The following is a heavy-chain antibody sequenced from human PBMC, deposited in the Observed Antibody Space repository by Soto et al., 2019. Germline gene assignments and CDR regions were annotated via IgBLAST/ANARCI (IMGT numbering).Heavy chain of an antibody. CDR1: GGSVSSGSFY. Sequence: QVQLQESGPGLVKPSETLSLSCTVSGGSVSSGSFYWSWIRQPPGMGLEWIGFVYYIGRTNYNPSLQSRVAISVDTSKNQFSLKLSSVTAADTAVYYCAAGYSNSVFDPWGQGTLVTVSS. CDR3: AAGYSNSVFDP. V-gene: IGHV4-61*01. D-gene: IGHD6-13*01. CDR2: VYYIGRT. J-gene: IGHJ5*02.